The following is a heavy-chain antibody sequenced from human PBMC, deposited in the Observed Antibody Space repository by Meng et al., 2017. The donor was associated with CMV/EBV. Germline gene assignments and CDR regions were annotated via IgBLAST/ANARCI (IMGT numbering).Heavy chain of an antibody. CDR3: ARSTMVRGVITRYFDL. J-gene: IGHJ2*01. D-gene: IGHD3-10*01. CDR1: GGSFSGYY. Sequence: SETLSLTCAVYGGSFSGYYWSWIRQPPGKGLEWIGEINHSGSTNYNPSLKSRVTISVDTSKNQFSLKLSSVTAADTAAYYCARSTMVRGVITRYFDLWGRGTLVTVSS. CDR2: INHSGST. V-gene: IGHV4-34*01.